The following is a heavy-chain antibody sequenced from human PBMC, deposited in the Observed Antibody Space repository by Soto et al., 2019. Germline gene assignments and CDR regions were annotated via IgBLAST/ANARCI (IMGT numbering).Heavy chain of an antibody. CDR3: ARTSAGNWFDP. CDR2: IYHSGST. D-gene: IGHD6-25*01. CDR1: GGSISSGGYS. Sequence: LQLEESGSGLVKPSQTLSLTCAVSGGSISSGGYSWSWIRQPPGKGLEWIGYIYHSGSTYYNPSLKSRVTISVDRSKNQFSLKLSSVTAADTAVYYCARTSAGNWFDPWGQGTLVTVSS. J-gene: IGHJ5*02. V-gene: IGHV4-30-2*01.